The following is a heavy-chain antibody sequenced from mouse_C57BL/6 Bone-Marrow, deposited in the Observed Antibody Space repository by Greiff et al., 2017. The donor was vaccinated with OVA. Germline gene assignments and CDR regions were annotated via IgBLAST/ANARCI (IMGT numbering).Heavy chain of an antibody. V-gene: IGHV1-54*01. CDR2: INPGSGGT. CDR1: GYAFTNYL. CDR3: ARRGILRWYFDV. Sequence: VQLQQSGAELVRPGTSVKVSCKASGYAFTNYLIEWVKQRPGQGLEWIGVINPGSGGTNYNEKFKGKATLTADKSSSTAYMQLSSLTSEDSAVYFCARRGILRWYFDVWGTGTTVTVSA. J-gene: IGHJ1*03.